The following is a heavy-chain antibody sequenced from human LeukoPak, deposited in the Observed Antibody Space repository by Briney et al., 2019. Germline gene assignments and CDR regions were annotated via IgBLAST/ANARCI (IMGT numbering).Heavy chain of an antibody. V-gene: IGHV1-3*03. Sequence: EASVKVSCKASGYTLTSYAMHWVRQAPGQRLEWMGWINSGNGNTKYSQEFQGRVTITRDTSASTVYMELSSLRSEDTAVYYCARDPDHSSGWGFDYWGQGTLVTVSS. CDR1: GYTLTSYA. CDR2: INSGNGNT. CDR3: ARDPDHSSGWGFDY. J-gene: IGHJ4*02. D-gene: IGHD6-19*01.